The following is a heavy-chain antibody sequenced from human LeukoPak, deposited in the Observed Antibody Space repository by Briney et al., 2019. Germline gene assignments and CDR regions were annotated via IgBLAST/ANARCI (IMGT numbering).Heavy chain of an antibody. V-gene: IGHV2-70*11. Sequence: SGPALVKPTQTLTLTCTFSGFSLSTSGMCVSWIRQPPGKALEWLARIDWDDDKYYSTSLKTRLTISKDTSKNQVVLTMTNMDPVDTATYYCARIRVGGYSGYDYPDYWGQGTLVTVSS. CDR1: GFSLSTSGMC. CDR2: IDWDDDK. CDR3: ARIRVGGYSGYDYPDY. J-gene: IGHJ4*02. D-gene: IGHD5-12*01.